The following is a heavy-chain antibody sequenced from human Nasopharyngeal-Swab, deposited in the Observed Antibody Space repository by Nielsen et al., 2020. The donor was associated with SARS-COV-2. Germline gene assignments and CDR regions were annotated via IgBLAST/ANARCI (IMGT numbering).Heavy chain of an antibody. Sequence: APVKVSCKASGYNFTTYDFNWVRQATGQGLEWMGWMNPNSGNTGYAQKFQGRVTMTRDTSISTAYMELSRLRSDDTAVYYCARDGTGFDPWGQGTLVTVSS. CDR2: MNPNSGNT. J-gene: IGHJ5*02. V-gene: IGHV1-8*01. CDR3: ARDGTGFDP. CDR1: GYNFTTYD.